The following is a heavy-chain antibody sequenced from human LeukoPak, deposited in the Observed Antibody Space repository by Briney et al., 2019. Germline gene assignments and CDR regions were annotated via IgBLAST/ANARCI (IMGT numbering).Heavy chain of an antibody. CDR3: AGDLGQYYYDSSGPYFDY. D-gene: IGHD3-22*01. V-gene: IGHV3-21*01. CDR1: GFTFSSYS. J-gene: IGHJ4*02. Sequence: KPGGSLRLSCAASGFTFSSYSMNWVRQAPGKGLEWVSSISSSSSYIYYADSVKGRFTISRDNAKNSLYLQMNSLRAEDTAVYYCAGDLGQYYYDSSGPYFDYWGQGTLVTVSS. CDR2: ISSSSSYI.